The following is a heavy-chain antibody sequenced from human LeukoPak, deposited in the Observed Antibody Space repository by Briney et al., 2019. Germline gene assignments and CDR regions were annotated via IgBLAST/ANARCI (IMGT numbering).Heavy chain of an antibody. CDR1: GFTFSNAW. Sequence: GGSLRLSCAASGFTFSNAWMSWVRQAPGKGLEWVGRIKSKTDGGTTDYAAPVKGRFTISRDDSKNTLYLQMNSLKTEDTAVYYCTTAAYYYDSSGYYFGAFDIWGQGTMVTVSS. D-gene: IGHD3-22*01. CDR3: TTAAYYYDSSGYYFGAFDI. J-gene: IGHJ3*02. CDR2: IKSKTDGGTT. V-gene: IGHV3-15*01.